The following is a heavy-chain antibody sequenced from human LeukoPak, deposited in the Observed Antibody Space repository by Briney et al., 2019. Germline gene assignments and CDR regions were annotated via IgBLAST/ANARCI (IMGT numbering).Heavy chain of an antibody. J-gene: IGHJ4*02. CDR3: AREADTNSWYRPAFRLLDV. V-gene: IGHV1-18*01. D-gene: IGHD6-13*01. CDR1: GYTFRSHG. CDR2: ISPYNDET. Sequence: GASVKVSCKASGYTFRSHGIYWVRQAPGQGLEWMGWISPYNDETNYARMFRDRGIMTTETSTTTAYMELRRLPSDDTAVYFCAREADTNSWYRPAFRLLDVWGQGTLVTVSS.